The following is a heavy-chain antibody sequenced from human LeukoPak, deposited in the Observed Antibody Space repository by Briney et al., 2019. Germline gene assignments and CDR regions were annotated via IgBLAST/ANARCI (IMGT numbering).Heavy chain of an antibody. CDR3: ARDGRDIVVVPAACAFDI. J-gene: IGHJ3*02. V-gene: IGHV1-18*01. CDR2: ISAYNGNT. D-gene: IGHD2-2*01. Sequence: ASVKVSCKASGYTFTSYGISWVRQAPGQGLEWMGWISAYNGNTNYAQKLQGRVTMTTDTSTSTAYMELRSLRSDDTAVYYCARDGRDIVVVPAACAFDIWGQGTMVTVSS. CDR1: GYTFTSYG.